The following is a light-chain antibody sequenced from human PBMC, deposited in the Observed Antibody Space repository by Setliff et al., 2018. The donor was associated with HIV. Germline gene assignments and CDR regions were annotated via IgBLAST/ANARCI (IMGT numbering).Light chain of an antibody. Sequence: QSALTQPASVSGSPGQSITISCTGSSSDVGGYNYVSWYQQHPGKVPKLIIYEVSNRPSGVSTRFSASKSGNTASLTISGLQTEDEADYYCSSYTSSSTRVFGTGTKVTVL. J-gene: IGLJ1*01. V-gene: IGLV2-14*01. CDR1: SSDVGGYNY. CDR3: SSYTSSSTRV. CDR2: EVS.